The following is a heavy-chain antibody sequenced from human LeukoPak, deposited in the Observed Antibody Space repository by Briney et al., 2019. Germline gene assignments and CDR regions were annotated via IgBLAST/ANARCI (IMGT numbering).Heavy chain of an antibody. J-gene: IGHJ6*02. V-gene: IGHV3-21*01. CDR3: ARDAIEYSSSDV. D-gene: IGHD6-6*01. CDR1: GFTFSSYS. CDR2: ISSSSSYI. Sequence: GGPLRLSCAAPGFTFSSYSMNWVRQAPGKGLEWVSSISSSSSYIYYADSVKGRFTISRDNAKNSLYLQMNSLRAEDTAVYYCARDAIEYSSSDVWGQGTTVTVSS.